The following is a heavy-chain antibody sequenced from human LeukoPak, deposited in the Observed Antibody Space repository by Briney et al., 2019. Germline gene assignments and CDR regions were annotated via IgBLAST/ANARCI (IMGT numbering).Heavy chain of an antibody. J-gene: IGHJ4*02. CDR3: ARHKTMGPFDY. CDR2: IYYSGST. V-gene: IGHV4-59*08. D-gene: IGHD4/OR15-4a*01. Sequence: SETLPLTCTVSGGSISSYYWSWIRQPPGKGLEWIGYIYYSGSTNYNPSLKSRVTISVDTSKNQFSLKLSSVTAADTAVYYCARHKTMGPFDYWGQGTLVTVSS. CDR1: GGSISSYY.